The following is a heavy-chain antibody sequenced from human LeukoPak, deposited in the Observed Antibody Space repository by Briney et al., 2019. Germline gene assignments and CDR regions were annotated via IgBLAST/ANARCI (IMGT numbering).Heavy chain of an antibody. D-gene: IGHD3-16*01. CDR3: ARARRLGYFDY. CDR1: GGSISNYY. V-gene: IGHV4-59*08. CDR2: IYYSGST. Sequence: SETLSLTCTVSGGSISNYYWSWIRQPPGKGLEWIGYIYYSGSTNYNPSLKSRVTISVDTSKNQFSLKLSSVTAADTAVYYCARARRLGYFDYWGQGTLVTVSS. J-gene: IGHJ4*02.